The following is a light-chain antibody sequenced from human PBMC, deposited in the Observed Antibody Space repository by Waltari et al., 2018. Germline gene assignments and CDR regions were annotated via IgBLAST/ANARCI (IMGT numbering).Light chain of an antibody. J-gene: IGLJ3*02. CDR2: SDD. CDR1: SSSIGSNF. Sequence: SVLTQPPSASGTPGQGVTISCSGGSSSIGSNFVSWYQQFPEPAPRLLIYSDDQRTSGVPDRFSGPRSGTSASLAISGLRSGDESDYYCSAWDASLSGPVFGGGTKLTVL. CDR3: SAWDASLSGPV. V-gene: IGLV1-47*02.